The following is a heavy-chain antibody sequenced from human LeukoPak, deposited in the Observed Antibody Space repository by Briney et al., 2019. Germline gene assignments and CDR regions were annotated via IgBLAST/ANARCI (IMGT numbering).Heavy chain of an antibody. J-gene: IGHJ4*02. D-gene: IGHD3-22*01. Sequence: PSGTLSLTCAVSGGSISSSNWWSWVRQPPGKGLEWIGEIYHSGSTNYNPSLKSRVTISVDKSKNQFSLKLSSVTAADTAVYYCARISYYYDSSGYYYYFDYWGQGTLVTVSS. CDR1: GGSISSSNW. CDR2: IYHSGST. CDR3: ARISYYYDSSGYYYYFDY. V-gene: IGHV4-4*02.